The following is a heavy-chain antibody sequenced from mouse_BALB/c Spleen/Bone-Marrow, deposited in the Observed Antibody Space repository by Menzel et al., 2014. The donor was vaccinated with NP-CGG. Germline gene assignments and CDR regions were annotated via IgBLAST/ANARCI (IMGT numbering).Heavy chain of an antibody. Sequence: EVHLVESGGGLVQPGGSLKLSCAASGFDFSRYWMSWVRQAPGKGLEWIGEINPDSSTINYTPPLKDKFIICRDNAKNTLYLQMSKVRSEDTALYYCARQGYYGKGDYWGQGTTLTVSS. CDR2: INPDSSTI. J-gene: IGHJ2*01. V-gene: IGHV4-1*02. D-gene: IGHD2-1*01. CDR1: GFDFSRYW. CDR3: ARQGYYGKGDY.